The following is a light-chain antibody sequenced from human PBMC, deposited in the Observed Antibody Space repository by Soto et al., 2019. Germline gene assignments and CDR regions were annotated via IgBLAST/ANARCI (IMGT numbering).Light chain of an antibody. Sequence: QLVLTQSPSASASLGASVKLTCTLSSGHSSYAIAWHQQQPEKGPRYLMKLNSDGSHSKGDGIPDRFSGSSSGAERYLTISSLQSEDEADYYCQTWGTGMVFGGRTKLNVL. J-gene: IGLJ2*01. CDR3: QTWGTGMV. CDR2: LNSDGSH. CDR1: SGHSSYA. V-gene: IGLV4-69*01.